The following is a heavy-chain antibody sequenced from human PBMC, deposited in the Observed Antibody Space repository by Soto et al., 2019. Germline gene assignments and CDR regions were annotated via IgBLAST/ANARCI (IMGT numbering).Heavy chain of an antibody. V-gene: IGHV3-21*04. J-gene: IGHJ4*02. CDR3: AKDRHPDGIWTFDY. CDR1: GFTFSSYS. D-gene: IGHD3-9*01. CDR2: ISSSSSTT. Sequence: PGGSLRRACAGSGFTFSSYSINWVRQAPGKGLEWVSAISSSSSTTYYADSVKGRFTISRDDSNNILYLQMNSPRAEDTAIYYCAKDRHPDGIWTFDYWGRGTLVTV.